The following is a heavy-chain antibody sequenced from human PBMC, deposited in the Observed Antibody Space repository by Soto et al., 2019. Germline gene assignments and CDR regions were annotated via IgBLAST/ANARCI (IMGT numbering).Heavy chain of an antibody. Sequence: EVQLVESGGGLVQPGGSLRLSCAASGFTFSSYSMNWVRQAPGKGLEWVSYISSSSTIYYADSVKGRFTISRDNAKNSLYLQMNSLRAEDTAVYYCARDSMTTVTSPLFYWGQGTLVTVSS. D-gene: IGHD4-17*01. CDR3: ARDSMTTVTSPLFY. J-gene: IGHJ4*02. CDR1: GFTFSSYS. CDR2: ISSSSTI. V-gene: IGHV3-48*01.